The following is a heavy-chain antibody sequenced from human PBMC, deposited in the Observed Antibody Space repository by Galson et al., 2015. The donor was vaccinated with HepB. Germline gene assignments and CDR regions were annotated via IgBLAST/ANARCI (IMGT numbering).Heavy chain of an antibody. CDR3: ARHMSYGMDV. CDR1: GYGFTDYW. J-gene: IGHJ6*02. CDR2: VDPSDSYI. Sequence: QSGAEVKKPGESLSISCQGSGYGFTDYWISWVRQMPGKGLEWMGRVDPSDSYIEYSPSFHGHVTMSTDKSISTAYLQWSSLKASDTAMYYCARHMSYGMDVWGQGTTVTVSS. V-gene: IGHV5-10-1*01.